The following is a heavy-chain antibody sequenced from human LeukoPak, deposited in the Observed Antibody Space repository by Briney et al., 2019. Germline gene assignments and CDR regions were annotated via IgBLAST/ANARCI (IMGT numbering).Heavy chain of an antibody. CDR1: GFTFSNAW. CDR3: TTAFAEYYDYVWGSYHQGTDY. J-gene: IGHJ4*02. D-gene: IGHD3-16*02. Sequence: PGGSLRPSCAASGFTFSNAWMSWVRQAPGKGLEWVGRIKSKTDCGTTDYAVPVKGRFTISRDYSKNTLYLQMNNPKTEDKAVYYCTTAFAEYYDYVWGSYHQGTDYWGQGTLVTVSS. CDR2: IKSKTDCGTT. V-gene: IGHV3-15*01.